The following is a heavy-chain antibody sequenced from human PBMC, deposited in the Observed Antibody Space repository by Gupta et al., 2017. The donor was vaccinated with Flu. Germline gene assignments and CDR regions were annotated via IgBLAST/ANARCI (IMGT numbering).Heavy chain of an antibody. Sequence: QVQLQQWGAGLLKPSETLSLTCAVYGGSFSGYYWSWTRQPPGKGLEWIGEINHSGSTNYSPSLKSRVTISVDTSKNQFALKLSSVTAAETAVYYCAAGCSSTSCYTGSYGMDVWGQGTTVTVSS. V-gene: IGHV4-34*01. CDR1: GGSFSGYY. D-gene: IGHD2-2*02. CDR3: AAGCSSTSCYTGSYGMDV. CDR2: INHSGST. J-gene: IGHJ6*02.